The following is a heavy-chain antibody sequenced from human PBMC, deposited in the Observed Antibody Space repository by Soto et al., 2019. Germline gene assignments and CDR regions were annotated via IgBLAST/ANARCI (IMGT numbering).Heavy chain of an antibody. D-gene: IGHD6-19*01. CDR2: IYYSGST. Sequence: QLQLQESGPGLVKPSETLSLTRTVSGGSISSSSYYWGWIRQPPGKGLEWIGSIYYSGSTYYNPSLKSRVTISVDTSKNQFSLKLSSVTAADTAVYYCARHRKSTAYRTLYSSGWYYFDYWGQGTLVTVSS. CDR1: GGSISSSSYY. J-gene: IGHJ4*02. V-gene: IGHV4-39*01. CDR3: ARHRKSTAYRTLYSSGWYYFDY.